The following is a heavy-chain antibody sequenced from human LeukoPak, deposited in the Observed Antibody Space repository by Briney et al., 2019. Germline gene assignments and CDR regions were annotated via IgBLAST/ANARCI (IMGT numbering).Heavy chain of an antibody. V-gene: IGHV4-59*01. D-gene: IGHD3-22*01. CDR3: ARGIGDSRGTRFDP. CDR2: ISYSGSI. J-gene: IGHJ5*02. CDR1: GGSISTYY. Sequence: SGALSLTCTVSGGSISTYYWTWVRQPPGKGLEWIGYISYSGSITYNPSLKSRVTISVDTSKNQFSLKLYSVTAADTAVYYCARGIGDSRGTRFDPWGQGTLVTVSP.